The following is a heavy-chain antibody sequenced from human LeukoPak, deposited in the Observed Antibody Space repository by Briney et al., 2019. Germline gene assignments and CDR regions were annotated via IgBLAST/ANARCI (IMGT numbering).Heavy chain of an antibody. CDR1: GYTFTSYD. Sequence: ASVKVSCKASGYTFTSYDINWVRQATGQGLEWMGWMNPNSGNTGYAQKFQGRVTMTRNTSISTAYMELSSLRSEDTAVYYCARVARDPNYYDILTGYYNLGVDYWGQGTLVTVSS. V-gene: IGHV1-8*01. D-gene: IGHD3-9*01. CDR3: ARVARDPNYYDILTGYYNLGVDY. CDR2: MNPNSGNT. J-gene: IGHJ4*02.